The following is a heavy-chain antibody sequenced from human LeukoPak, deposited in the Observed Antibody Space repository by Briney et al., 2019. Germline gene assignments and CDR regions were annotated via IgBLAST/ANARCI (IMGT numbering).Heavy chain of an antibody. CDR1: GGSFSGYY. V-gene: IGHV4-34*01. Sequence: SETLSLTCAVYGGSFSGYYWSWIRRPPGKGLEWIGEINRSGSTNYNPSLKSRVTISVDTSKNQFSLKLSSVTAADTAVYYCARGNYYDSSGYSRPKHAFDIWGQGTTVAVSS. CDR3: ARGNYYDSSGYSRPKHAFDI. J-gene: IGHJ3*02. D-gene: IGHD3-22*01. CDR2: INRSGST.